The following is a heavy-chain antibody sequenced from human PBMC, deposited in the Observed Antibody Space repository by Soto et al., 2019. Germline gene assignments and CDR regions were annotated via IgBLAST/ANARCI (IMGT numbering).Heavy chain of an antibody. Sequence: PSHTLSLTCAISGYSVSSNTAAWNLIRSSPSRGLEWLGRTYYRSNWRHDYAVSVKSRITVNPDTSKNHFSLQLNSVTPDDTAVYYCARGVAGSGFDLWGQGTLVTVSS. CDR2: TYYRSNWRH. CDR3: ARGVAGSGFDL. V-gene: IGHV6-1*01. D-gene: IGHD6-19*01. J-gene: IGHJ4*02. CDR1: GYSVSSNTAA.